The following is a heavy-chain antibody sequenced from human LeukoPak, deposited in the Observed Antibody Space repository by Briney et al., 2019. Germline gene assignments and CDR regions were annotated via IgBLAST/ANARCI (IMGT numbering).Heavy chain of an antibody. V-gene: IGHV3-20*04. D-gene: IGHD6-13*01. CDR1: GFTFDDYG. CDR3: ARGTLKAAATDFDY. J-gene: IGHJ4*02. CDR2: INWNGGST. Sequence: GGSLILSCAASGFTFDDYGMSWVRQAPGKGLEWVSGINWNGGSTGYADSVKGRFTISRDNDKNSLYLQMNSLRAEDTALYYCARGTLKAAATDFDYWGQGTLVTVSS.